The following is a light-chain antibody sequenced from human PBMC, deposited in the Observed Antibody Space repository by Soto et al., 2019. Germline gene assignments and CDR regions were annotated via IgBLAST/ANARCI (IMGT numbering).Light chain of an antibody. Sequence: EIVMTQSPATLSVSPGERATLSCRASQRVNTQLAWYQQKAGQAPRLLISDASSRATGIPARCSGSGSGTEFTLTVSSLQSEDFAVYYCQQYNNWPQLTFGGGTKVDIK. CDR2: DAS. J-gene: IGKJ4*01. CDR1: QRVNTQ. CDR3: QQYNNWPQLT. V-gene: IGKV3-15*01.